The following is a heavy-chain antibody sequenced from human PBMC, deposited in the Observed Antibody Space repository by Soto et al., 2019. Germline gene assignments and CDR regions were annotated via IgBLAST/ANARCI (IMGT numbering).Heavy chain of an antibody. V-gene: IGHV4-59*01. D-gene: IGHD3-16*01. CDR3: TGTWGSTSTP. Sequence: QVQLQESGPGLVKPSETLSLTCVVSGGSLSSYYWSWIRQPPGKGLEWIGYIYYSGSTNYNPSLKSRVTISVDTSKDQGSLKLGAAAAADPAVYYWTGTWGSTSTPWGRGSLVTVSS. CDR1: GGSLSSYY. J-gene: IGHJ5*02. CDR2: IYYSGST.